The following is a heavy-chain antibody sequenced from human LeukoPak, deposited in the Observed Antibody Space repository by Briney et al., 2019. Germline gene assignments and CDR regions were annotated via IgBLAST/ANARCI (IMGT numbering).Heavy chain of an antibody. CDR3: ARGAERWLQQNDY. CDR1: GGSFSGYY. CDR2: INHSGST. D-gene: IGHD5-24*01. V-gene: IGHV4-34*01. J-gene: IGHJ4*02. Sequence: PSETLSLTCAVYGGSFSGYYWSWIRQPPGKGLEWIGEINHSGSTNYNPSLKSRVTISVDTSKNQLSLKLSSVTAADTAVYYCARGAERWLQQNDYWGQGTLVTVSS.